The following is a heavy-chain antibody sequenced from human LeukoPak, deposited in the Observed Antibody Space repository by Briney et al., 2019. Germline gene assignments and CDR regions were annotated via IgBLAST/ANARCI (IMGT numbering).Heavy chain of an antibody. Sequence: SETLSFTCAVYGGSFSGYYWSWIRQPPGKGLEWIGEINHSASTNCNPSLKSRVTISVDTSKNQFSLRLSSVTAADTAVYYCARENRGSYYGAFDYWGQGTLVTVSS. CDR1: GGSFSGYY. D-gene: IGHD1-26*01. CDR3: ARENRGSYYGAFDY. J-gene: IGHJ4*02. CDR2: INHSAST. V-gene: IGHV4-34*01.